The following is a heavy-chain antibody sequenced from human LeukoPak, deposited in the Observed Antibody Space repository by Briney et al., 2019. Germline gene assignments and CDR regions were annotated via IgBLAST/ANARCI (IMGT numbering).Heavy chain of an antibody. J-gene: IGHJ6*03. CDR1: GYTLTELS. D-gene: IGHD3-9*01. CDR3: ARAHRGYDILTGYMDIPYYYYYMDV. V-gene: IGHV1-24*01. Sequence: ASVKVSCKVSGYTLTELSMHWVRQAPGKGLEWMGGFDPEDGETIYAQKFQGRVTMTEDTSTDTAYMELSSLRSEDTAVYYCARAHRGYDILTGYMDIPYYYYYMDVWGKGTTVTISS. CDR2: FDPEDGET.